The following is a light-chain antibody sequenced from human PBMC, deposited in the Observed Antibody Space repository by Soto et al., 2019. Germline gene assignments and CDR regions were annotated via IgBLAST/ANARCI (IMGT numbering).Light chain of an antibody. Sequence: SALTQPASVSGSLGQSITISCTGTSSDVGSYNFVSWYQQHPGKAPKVMIYEVSKWPSGISNRFFGSKSGNTASLTISGLQAEDEADYFCCSYAGRSTWVFGGGTKLTVL. V-gene: IGLV2-23*02. CDR2: EVS. CDR3: CSYAGRSTWV. J-gene: IGLJ3*02. CDR1: SSDVGSYNF.